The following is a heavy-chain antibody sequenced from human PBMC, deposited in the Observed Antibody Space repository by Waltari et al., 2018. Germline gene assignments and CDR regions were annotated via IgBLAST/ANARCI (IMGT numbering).Heavy chain of an antibody. CDR3: ARYYCSSGICYAFDY. J-gene: IGHJ4*02. CDR1: GGSISVYY. Sequence: QVQLQESGPGLVKPSETLSLTCTVSGGSISVYYWSWFRQPPGKGLEWIGYIYYSGLSHSNPSLRSRVTISVDTSMNQFSLRLTSVSAADTAVYYCARYYCSSGICYAFDYWGQGTLVTVSS. CDR2: IYYSGLS. D-gene: IGHD2-2*01. V-gene: IGHV4-59*08.